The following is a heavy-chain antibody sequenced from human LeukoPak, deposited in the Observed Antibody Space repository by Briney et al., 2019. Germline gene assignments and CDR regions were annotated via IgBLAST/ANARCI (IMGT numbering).Heavy chain of an antibody. J-gene: IGHJ4*02. CDR3: ARESGSYPAYFDY. Sequence: SETLSLTCAVYGGSFSGYYWSWIRQPPGKGLEWIGEINHSGSTNYNPSLKSRVTISVDTSKNQFSLKLSSVTAADTAVYYCARESGSYPAYFDYWGQGTLVTVSS. V-gene: IGHV4-34*01. CDR2: INHSGST. D-gene: IGHD1-26*01. CDR1: GGSFSGYY.